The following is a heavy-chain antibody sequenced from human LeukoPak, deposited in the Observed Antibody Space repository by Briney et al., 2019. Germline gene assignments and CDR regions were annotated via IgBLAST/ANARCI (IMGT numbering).Heavy chain of an antibody. CDR2: IYYSGST. Sequence: KPSETLSLTCTVSGGSISSYYWSWIRQPSGKGLEWIGYIYYSGSTNYNPSLKSRVTISVDTSKNQFSLKLSSVTAADTAVYYCARAADSTHFDYWGQGTLVTVSS. J-gene: IGHJ4*02. D-gene: IGHD3-22*01. CDR3: ARAADSTHFDY. V-gene: IGHV4-59*01. CDR1: GGSISSYY.